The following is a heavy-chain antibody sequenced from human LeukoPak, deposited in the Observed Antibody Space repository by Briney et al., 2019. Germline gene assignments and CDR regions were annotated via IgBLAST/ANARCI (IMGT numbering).Heavy chain of an antibody. D-gene: IGHD6-13*01. CDR2: IFLTGST. Sequence: SETLSLTCTVSGYSISSGYYWAWIRQPPGKGLEWIGSIFLTGSTYHNPSLKSRVTISVDTSKNQFSLKLNSVTAADTAVYYCARDHSSSSEDYWGQGTLVTVSS. CDR1: GYSISSGYY. CDR3: ARDHSSSSEDY. J-gene: IGHJ4*02. V-gene: IGHV4-38-2*02.